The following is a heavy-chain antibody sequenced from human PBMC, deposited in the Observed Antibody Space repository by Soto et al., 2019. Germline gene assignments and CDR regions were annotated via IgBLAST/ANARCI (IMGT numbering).Heavy chain of an antibody. CDR1: GFTFSSYA. Sequence: EVQLVESGGGLVQPGGSLRLSCAASGFTFSSYAMHWVRQAPGKGLEYVSAISSNGGSTYYANSVKGRFTISRDNSKNTLYLQMGSLRAADMAVYYCARLGHYGDYIDYWGQGTLVTVSS. CDR3: ARLGHYGDYIDY. CDR2: ISSNGGST. J-gene: IGHJ4*02. D-gene: IGHD4-17*01. V-gene: IGHV3-64*01.